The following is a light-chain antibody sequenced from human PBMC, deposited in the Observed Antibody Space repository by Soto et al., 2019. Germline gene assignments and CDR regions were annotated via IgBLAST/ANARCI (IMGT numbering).Light chain of an antibody. J-gene: IGKJ1*01. CDR3: QQYNNWPRT. Sequence: DIVMTQSPVTLSVSPGDRATLSCRASQSVGHNLAWFQQKPGQAPRLLIYGASAGATGIPDRFSGSGFGTEFTPTISSHQSEDLAVYYCQQYNNWPRTFGQGTKVEMK. V-gene: IGKV3-15*01. CDR2: GAS. CDR1: QSVGHN.